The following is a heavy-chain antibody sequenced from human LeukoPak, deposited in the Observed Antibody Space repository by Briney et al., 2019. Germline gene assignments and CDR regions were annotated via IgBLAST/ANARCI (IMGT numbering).Heavy chain of an antibody. Sequence: GGSLRLSCAASGFTFSSYDMHGVRQATGKGVKWVSAIGTARDTYYPGSVKGRFTISKENAKNSLYLQMNSLRAGDTAVYYCARDGGDYYYGMDVWGQGTTVTVSS. J-gene: IGHJ6*02. CDR2: IGTARDT. CDR3: ARDGGDYYYGMDV. V-gene: IGHV3-13*01. D-gene: IGHD3-10*01. CDR1: GFTFSSYD.